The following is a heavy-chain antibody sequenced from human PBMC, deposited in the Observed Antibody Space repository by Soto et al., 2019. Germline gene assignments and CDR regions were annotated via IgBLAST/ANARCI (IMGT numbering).Heavy chain of an antibody. Sequence: GGSLRLSCAASGFTFSDYYMSWIRQAPGKGLEWVSYISSSGSTIYYADSVKGRFTISRDNAKNSLYLQMNSLRAEDTAVYYFSTKNGVPARKFDSWGQGTLVIV. CDR3: STKNGVPARKFDS. CDR1: GFTFSDYY. D-gene: IGHD2-2*01. V-gene: IGHV3-11*01. J-gene: IGHJ5*01. CDR2: ISSSGSTI.